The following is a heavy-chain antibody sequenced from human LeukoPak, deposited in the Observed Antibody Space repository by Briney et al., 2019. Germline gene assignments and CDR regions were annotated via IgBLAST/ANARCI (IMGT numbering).Heavy chain of an antibody. J-gene: IGHJ6*02. CDR2: IRYDGSNK. CDR3: AKDGRGVRTMAATYYYYYGMDV. D-gene: IGHD6-25*01. V-gene: IGHV3-30*02. Sequence: GGSLRLSCAASGFTLSSYGMHWVLQAPGKGLEWVAFIRYDGSNKYYADSVKGRFTISRDNSKNTLYLQMNSLRAEDTAVYYCAKDGRGVRTMAATYYYYYGMDVWGQGTTVTVSS. CDR1: GFTLSSYG.